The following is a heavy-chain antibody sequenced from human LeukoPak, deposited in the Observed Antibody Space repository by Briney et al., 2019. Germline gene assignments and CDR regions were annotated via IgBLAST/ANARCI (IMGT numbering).Heavy chain of an antibody. CDR3: TRQFYYDRSGFFEGAY. CDR2: VYPGDSDA. D-gene: IGHD3-22*01. Sequence: GESLKISCKGSGYSFTSYWIGWVRQMPGKGLEWMGSVYPGDSDARYSPSFQGQVTVSADRSISTAYLQWSSLKASDTAMYYCTRQFYYDRSGFFEGAYWGQGSLVTVSS. J-gene: IGHJ4*02. CDR1: GYSFTSYW. V-gene: IGHV5-51*01.